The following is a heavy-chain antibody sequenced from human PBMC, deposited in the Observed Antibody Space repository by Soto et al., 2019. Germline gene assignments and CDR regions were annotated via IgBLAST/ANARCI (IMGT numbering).Heavy chain of an antibody. J-gene: IGHJ3*02. V-gene: IGHV3-23*01. CDR3: ARDGEQLLYDAFDI. Sequence: SGGSLRLSCAASGFTLSSYAMSWVRQAPGKGLEWVSGTSSSGTSTYYADSVKGRFTISRDNAKNSLYLQMNSLRAEDTAVYYCARDGEQLLYDAFDILGQGTMVTVS. D-gene: IGHD6-6*01. CDR2: TSSSGTST. CDR1: GFTLSSYA.